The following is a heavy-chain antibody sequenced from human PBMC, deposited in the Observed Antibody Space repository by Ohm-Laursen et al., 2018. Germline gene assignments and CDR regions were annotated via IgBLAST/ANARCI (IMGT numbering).Heavy chain of an antibody. V-gene: IGHV4-39*01. J-gene: IGHJ2*01. Sequence: GTLSLTCTVSGGSISSSSYYWGWIRQPPGKGLEWIGSIYYSGSTYYTPSLKSRVTISVDTSKNQFSLKLSSVTAADTAVYYCARQCYYYDSSGYEGLWYFDLWGRGTLVTVSS. CDR1: GGSISSSSYY. D-gene: IGHD3-22*01. CDR2: IYYSGST. CDR3: ARQCYYYDSSGYEGLWYFDL.